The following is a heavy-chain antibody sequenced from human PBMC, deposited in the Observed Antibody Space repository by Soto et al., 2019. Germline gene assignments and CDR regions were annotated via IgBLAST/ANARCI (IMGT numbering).Heavy chain of an antibody. J-gene: IGHJ4*02. CDR1: GFTFSTYA. V-gene: IGHV3-21*01. Sequence: LRLSCVFSGFTFSTYAMNWVRQAPGKGLEWVSSINGRSNYVYYADSVKGRFTISRDNAKNSLYLQMNRLRAEDTAIYYCAREDGVVGSSSAFDHWGLGTLVTVSS. CDR2: INGRSNYV. D-gene: IGHD1-26*01. CDR3: AREDGVVGSSSAFDH.